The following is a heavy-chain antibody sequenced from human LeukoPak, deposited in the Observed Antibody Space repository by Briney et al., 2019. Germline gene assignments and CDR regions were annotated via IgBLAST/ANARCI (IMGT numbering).Heavy chain of an antibody. CDR3: AARERMYYYDS. CDR2: IYYSGST. V-gene: IGHV4-59*01. CDR1: GGSISSYY. Sequence: PSETLSLTCTVSGGSISSYYWSWIRQPPGKGLEWIGYIYYSGSTNYNPSLKSRVTISVDTSKNQFSLKLSSVTTADTAVYYCAARERMYYYDSWGQGTLVTVSS. J-gene: IGHJ4*02. D-gene: IGHD3-22*01.